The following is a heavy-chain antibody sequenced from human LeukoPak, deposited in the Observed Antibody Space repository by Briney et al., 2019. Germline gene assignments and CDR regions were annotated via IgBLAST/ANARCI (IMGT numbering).Heavy chain of an antibody. Sequence: SSETLSLTCTVSGGSISSYYWSWIRQPPGKGLEWIGYIYYSGSTNYNPSLKSRVTISADTSKNQFSLKLSSVTAADTAVYYCARTTEGGYTYDYFYYYYMDVWGKGTTVTISS. J-gene: IGHJ6*03. CDR3: ARTTEGGYTYDYFYYYYMDV. CDR2: IYYSGST. D-gene: IGHD5-18*01. CDR1: GGSISSYY. V-gene: IGHV4-59*01.